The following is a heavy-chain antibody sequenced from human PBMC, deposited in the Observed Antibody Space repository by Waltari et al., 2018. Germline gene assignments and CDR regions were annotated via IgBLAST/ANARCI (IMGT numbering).Heavy chain of an antibody. CDR3: ARDHGGGYYYYYGMDV. J-gene: IGHJ6*02. V-gene: IGHV1-18*01. CDR2: ISAYNGNT. CDR1: GYTFPSYG. D-gene: IGHD3-3*01. Sequence: QVQLVQSGAEVKKPGASVKVACKASGYTFPSYGISWVRQAHGQGLEWMGWISAYNGNTNYARNLQGRVTMTTDTSTSTAYMELMSLRSDDTAVYYCARDHGGGYYYYYGMDVWGQGTTVTVSS.